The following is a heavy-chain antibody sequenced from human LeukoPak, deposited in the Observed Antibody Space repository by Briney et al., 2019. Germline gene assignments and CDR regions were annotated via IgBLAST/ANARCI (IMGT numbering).Heavy chain of an antibody. CDR2: IYYSGST. V-gene: IGHV4-59*08. CDR1: GGSMSNYY. Sequence: PSETLSLTCTVSGGSMSNYYWTWMRQPPGKGLEWVGYIYYSGSTNYNPSLKSRVTISVDTSKNQFSLKLSSVTAADTAVYYCARLRDYGSGTYYNDYWGQGTQVTVSS. D-gene: IGHD3-10*01. J-gene: IGHJ4*02. CDR3: ARLRDYGSGTYYNDY.